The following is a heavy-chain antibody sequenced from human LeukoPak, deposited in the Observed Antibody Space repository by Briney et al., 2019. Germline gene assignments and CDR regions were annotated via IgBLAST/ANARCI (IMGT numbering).Heavy chain of an antibody. Sequence: RSLRLSSAPSTLTSSSIDMHCVSHAQGKGLEWVACIQYDGSNKYYADSVKGRFTISRDNSKNTLYLQMNSLRVEDTAVYYCAKDLTVTDDNWGQGTLVTVSS. CDR2: IQYDGSNK. J-gene: IGHJ4*02. CDR3: AKDLTVTDDN. V-gene: IGHV3-30*02. D-gene: IGHD2-21*02. CDR1: TLTSSSID.